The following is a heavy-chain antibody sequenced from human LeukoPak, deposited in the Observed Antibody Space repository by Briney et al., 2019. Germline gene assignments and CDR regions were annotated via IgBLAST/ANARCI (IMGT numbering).Heavy chain of an antibody. Sequence: GGSLRLSCAASGFTFDDYGMSWVRQAPGKGLEWVSSISSSSSYIYYADSVKGRFTISRDNAKNSLYLQMNSLRAEDTAVYYCARVSRYCSGGSCYALYYYYGMDVWGQGTTVTVSS. V-gene: IGHV3-21*01. CDR1: GFTFDDYG. J-gene: IGHJ6*02. CDR2: ISSSSSYI. CDR3: ARVSRYCSGGSCYALYYYYGMDV. D-gene: IGHD2-15*01.